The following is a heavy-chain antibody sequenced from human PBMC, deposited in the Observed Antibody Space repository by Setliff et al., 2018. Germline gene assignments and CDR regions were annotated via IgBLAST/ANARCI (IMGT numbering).Heavy chain of an antibody. J-gene: IGHJ4*02. Sequence: SETLSLTCAVYGGSFSGYYWSWIRQPPGKGLEWIGEINHSGSTNYNPSLKSRVTISVDTSKNQFSLKLSSVTAADTAVYYCARQASLYRSGYYVAETLNYWGQGALVTVSS. CDR1: GGSFSGYY. CDR2: INHSGST. V-gene: IGHV4-34*01. CDR3: ARQASLYRSGYYVAETLNY. D-gene: IGHD3-3*01.